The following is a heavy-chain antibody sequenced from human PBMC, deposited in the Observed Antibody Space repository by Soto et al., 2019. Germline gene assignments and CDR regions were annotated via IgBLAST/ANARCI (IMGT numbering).Heavy chain of an antibody. CDR1: GFTFSSYA. CDR2: ISTNDGST. Sequence: GGSLRLSCAASGFTFSSYAMSWVRQATGKGLEWVSTISTNDGSTYNADSVKGRFTISRDNSKNTLYLQMNSLRAEDTAVYYCAKRIGSWQRWTYFDYWGQGILVTVYS. V-gene: IGHV3-23*01. J-gene: IGHJ4*02. D-gene: IGHD2-15*01. CDR3: AKRIGSWQRWTYFDY.